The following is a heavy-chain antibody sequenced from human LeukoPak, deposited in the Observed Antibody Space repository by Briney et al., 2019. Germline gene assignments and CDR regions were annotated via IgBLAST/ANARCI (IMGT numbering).Heavy chain of an antibody. CDR2: ISNNGAST. CDR1: GFIFSSYA. CDR3: VTTQRPGYTYGYDY. Sequence: GGSLRLSCSASGFIFSSYAMHWVRQAPGRGLEYVSTISNNGASTYYADSVKGIFTISRDNSKNTLYLQMSSLRVDDTAVYYCVTTQRPGYTYGYDYWGQGTLVTVSS. D-gene: IGHD5-18*01. J-gene: IGHJ4*02. V-gene: IGHV3-64D*06.